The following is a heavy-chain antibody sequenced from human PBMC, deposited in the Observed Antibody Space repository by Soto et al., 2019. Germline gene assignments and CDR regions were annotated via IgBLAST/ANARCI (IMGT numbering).Heavy chain of an antibody. J-gene: IGHJ4*02. Sequence: GSLRLSCAASGFSFSSYAMSWVRQAPGKGLEWVSAISGSGSNTYYADSVKGRFTISRDNSKNTLYLQMNSLRAEDTAVYYCAKEGIMGFSGYFDYWGQGTLVTVS. CDR1: GFSFSSYA. D-gene: IGHD1-26*01. CDR2: ISGSGSNT. V-gene: IGHV3-23*01. CDR3: AKEGIMGFSGYFDY.